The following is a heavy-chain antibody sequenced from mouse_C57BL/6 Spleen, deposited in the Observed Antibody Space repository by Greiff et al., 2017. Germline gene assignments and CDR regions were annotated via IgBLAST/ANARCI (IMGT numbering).Heavy chain of an antibody. Sequence: VQLQQSGPELVKPGASVKMSCKASGYTFTDYNMHWVKQSHGKSLEWIGYINPNNGGTSYNQKFKGKATLTVNKSSSTAYMELRSLTSEESAVYYGANGYYYGSSWAMDYWGQGTSVTVSS. CDR1: GYTFTDYN. CDR2: INPNNGGT. D-gene: IGHD1-1*01. J-gene: IGHJ4*01. CDR3: ANGYYYGSSWAMDY. V-gene: IGHV1-22*01.